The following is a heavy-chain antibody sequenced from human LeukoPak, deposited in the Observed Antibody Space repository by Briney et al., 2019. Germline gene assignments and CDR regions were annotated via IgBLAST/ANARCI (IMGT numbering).Heavy chain of an antibody. D-gene: IGHD1-20*01. J-gene: IGHJ4*02. CDR2: IYRSGST. CDR1: GGAISSHS. CDR3: GRGGITGTTSLDY. Sequence: SETLSPTCTVSGGAISSHSWNWIRQPAGKGLEWIGRIYRSGSTNYNPSLKSRVTMSVDTSKNQFTLKLTSVTAADTAMYYCGRGGITGTTSLDYWGQGTLVTVS. V-gene: IGHV4-4*07.